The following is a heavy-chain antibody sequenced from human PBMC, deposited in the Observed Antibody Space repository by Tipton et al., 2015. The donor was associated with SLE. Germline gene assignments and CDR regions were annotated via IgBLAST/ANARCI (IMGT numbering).Heavy chain of an antibody. D-gene: IGHD5-12*01. CDR1: GGTFSSYA. J-gene: IGHJ6*02. CDR3: ARFRGGYSGYDLSFYGMDV. Sequence: QLVQSGPEVKKPGSSVKVSCKTSGGTFSSYAISWVRQAPGQGLEWMGGIIPIFGTANYAQKFQGRVTITADESTSTAYMELSSLRSEDTAVYYCARFRGGYSGYDLSFYGMDVWGQGTTVTVSS. CDR2: IIPIFGTA. V-gene: IGHV1-69*01.